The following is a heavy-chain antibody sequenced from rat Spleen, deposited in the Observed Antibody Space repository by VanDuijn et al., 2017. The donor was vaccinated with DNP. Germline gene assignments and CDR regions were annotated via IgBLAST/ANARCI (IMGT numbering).Heavy chain of an antibody. CDR2: ISFDGSST. J-gene: IGHJ3*01. D-gene: IGHD1-10*01. CDR3: VRQELLQFAF. Sequence: EVQLVESGGGLVQPGWSLKISCVASGFTFSDYDMAWVRQAPKKSLEWVATISFDGSSTHYRDSVKGRLTVSRDDTRSTLYLFMDSLRSEDTATYYCVRQELLQFAFWGQGTLVTVSS. V-gene: IGHV5-7*01. CDR1: GFTFSDYD.